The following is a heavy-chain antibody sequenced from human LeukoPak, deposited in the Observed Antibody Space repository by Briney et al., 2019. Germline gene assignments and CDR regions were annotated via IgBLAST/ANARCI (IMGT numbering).Heavy chain of an antibody. D-gene: IGHD1-26*01. J-gene: IGHJ4*02. V-gene: IGHV3-48*01. CDR3: ATAYSGSYFAHFDY. Sequence: QSGGSLRLSCAASGFIFDYYAMNWVRQAPGKGLEWISYISSGSSTIYYADSVKGRFTVSRDNAKNSLSLQMNGLRAEDTAVYYCATAYSGSYFAHFDYWGQGTLVTVSS. CDR2: ISSGSSTI. CDR1: GFIFDYYA.